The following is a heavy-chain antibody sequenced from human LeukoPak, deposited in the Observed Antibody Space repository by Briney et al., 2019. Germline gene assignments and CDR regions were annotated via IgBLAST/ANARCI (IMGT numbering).Heavy chain of an antibody. Sequence: GGSLRLSCVASGFTFSSYGMHWVRQAPGKGLEWVAVISSDGSNKYYADSVKGRFTISRDDSKNTLYLQVNSLRADDTAVYYCAKSGLVAAGQRGYFDYWGQGTLVTVSS. CDR3: AKSGLVAAGQRGYFDY. CDR2: ISSDGSNK. D-gene: IGHD6-13*01. CDR1: GFTFSSYG. J-gene: IGHJ4*02. V-gene: IGHV3-30*18.